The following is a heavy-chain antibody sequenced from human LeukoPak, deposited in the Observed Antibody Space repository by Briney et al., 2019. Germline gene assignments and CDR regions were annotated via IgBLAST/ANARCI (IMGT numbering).Heavy chain of an antibody. CDR3: ARRNTAMATSNFDY. D-gene: IGHD5-18*01. Sequence: PSETLSLTCTVSGGSISSGSYYWSWIRQPPGKGLEWIGSIYHSGSTYYNPSLKSRVTISVDTSKNQFSLKLSSVTAADTAVYYCARRNTAMATSNFDYWGQGTLVTVSS. J-gene: IGHJ4*02. CDR1: GGSISSGSYY. CDR2: IYHSGST. V-gene: IGHV4-39*07.